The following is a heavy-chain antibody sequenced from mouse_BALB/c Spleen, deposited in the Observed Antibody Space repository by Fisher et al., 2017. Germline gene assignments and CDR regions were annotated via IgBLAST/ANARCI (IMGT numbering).Heavy chain of an antibody. J-gene: IGHJ4*01. V-gene: IGHV1S45*01. CDR3: AREGVYYAMDY. Sequence: KFKGKATLTVDKSSSTAYMQLNSLTSEDSAVYYCAREGVYYAMDYWGQGTSVTVSS.